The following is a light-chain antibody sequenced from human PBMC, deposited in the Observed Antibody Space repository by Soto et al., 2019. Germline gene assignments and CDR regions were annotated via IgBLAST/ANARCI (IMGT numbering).Light chain of an antibody. CDR1: SSDVGSYNL. V-gene: IGLV2-23*02. J-gene: IGLJ1*01. Sequence: QSALTQPASVSGSPGRSITISCTGTSSDVGSYNLVSWYQQHPGKAPKLMIYEVSKRPSGVSNRFSGSKSGNTASLTISGLQAEDEADYYCCSYAGSSTYGFGTGTKVTVL. CDR2: EVS. CDR3: CSYAGSSTYG.